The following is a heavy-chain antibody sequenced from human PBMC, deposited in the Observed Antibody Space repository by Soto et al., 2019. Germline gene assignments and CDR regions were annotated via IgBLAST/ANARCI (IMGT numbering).Heavy chain of an antibody. CDR2: IYYSGST. D-gene: IGHD3-3*01. CDR3: ARDTRVVAAQPPYYYYYYGMDV. V-gene: IGHV4-59*01. J-gene: IGHJ6*02. Sequence: SETLSLTCTVSGGSISSYYWSWIRQPPGKGLEWIGYIYYSGSTNYNPSLKSRVTISVDTSKNQFSLKLSSVTAADTAVYYCARDTRVVAAQPPYYYYYYGMDVWGQGTTVTV. CDR1: GGSISSYY.